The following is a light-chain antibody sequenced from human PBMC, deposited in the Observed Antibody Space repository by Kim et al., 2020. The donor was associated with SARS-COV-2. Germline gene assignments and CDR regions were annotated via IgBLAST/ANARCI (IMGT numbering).Light chain of an antibody. CDR1: QSVDGW. J-gene: IGKJ1*01. Sequence: DIQMTQSPSTLSAFVGDRVTISCRASQSVDGWLAWYQQKPGKAPTLLIYQASKLANGVPSRFSGSGSGTDFTLTVDNLQPHDSAVYYCKQYETYWTFGPGTRVEI. V-gene: IGKV1-5*03. CDR3: KQYETYWT. CDR2: QAS.